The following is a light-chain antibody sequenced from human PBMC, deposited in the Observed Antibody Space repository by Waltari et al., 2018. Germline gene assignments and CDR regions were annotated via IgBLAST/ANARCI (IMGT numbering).Light chain of an antibody. V-gene: IGKV3-11*01. CDR1: PSVSSN. CDR2: DAS. J-gene: IGKJ3*01. CDR3: QQRGDWSRT. Sequence: ELVLTQSSATLSLFPGERATLSCRASPSVSSNLAWYQQKPGQAPRLLIYDASNRATGIPARFSGSGSGTDLALTTSSLEPEDCAVYYCQQRGDWSRTFGPGTKVKIK.